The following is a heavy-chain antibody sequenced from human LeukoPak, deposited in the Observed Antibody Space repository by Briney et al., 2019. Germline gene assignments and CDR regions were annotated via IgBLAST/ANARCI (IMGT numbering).Heavy chain of an antibody. J-gene: IGHJ4*02. CDR1: GFTFSSYW. CDR3: ARAAAGAFSPFDY. V-gene: IGHV3-7*01. Sequence: GGSLRLSCAASGFTFSSYWMSWVRQAPGKGLEWVANIKKDGSEKKYVDSVKGRFTISRDNAKNSLYLQMNSLRAEDTAVYYCARAAAGAFSPFDYWGQGTLVTVSS. CDR2: IKKDGSEK. D-gene: IGHD6-13*01.